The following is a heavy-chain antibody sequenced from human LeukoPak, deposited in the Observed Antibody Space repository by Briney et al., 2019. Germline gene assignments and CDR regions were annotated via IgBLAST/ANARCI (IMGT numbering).Heavy chain of an antibody. D-gene: IGHD5-18*01. CDR3: ARVYSYGYDPYYYYYMDV. CDR1: GGSFSGYY. Sequence: SETLSLTCAVYGGSFSGYYWSWIRQPPGKGLELIGEINHSGSTNYNPSLKSRVTISVDTSKNQFSLKLSSVTAADTAVYYCARVYSYGYDPYYYYYMDVWGKGTTVTVSS. CDR2: INHSGST. J-gene: IGHJ6*03. V-gene: IGHV4-34*01.